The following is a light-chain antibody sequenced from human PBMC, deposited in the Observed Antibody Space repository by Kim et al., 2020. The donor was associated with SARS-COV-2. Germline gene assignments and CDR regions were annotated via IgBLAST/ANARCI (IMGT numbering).Light chain of an antibody. CDR1: NSDIGGYND. CDR3: SSSTTSNTLI. CDR2: DGN. J-gene: IGLJ2*01. V-gene: IGLV2-14*03. Sequence: GQSITISCIGSNSDIGGYNDGSWYQQHPDKAPKLLIYDGNNRPSGVSNRFSGSKSGNTASLTISGLQAEDEADYYCSSSTTSNTLIFGGGTQLTVL.